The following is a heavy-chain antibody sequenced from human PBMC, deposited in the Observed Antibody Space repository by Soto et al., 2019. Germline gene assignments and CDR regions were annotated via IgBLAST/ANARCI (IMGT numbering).Heavy chain of an antibody. Sequence: QVQLQQWGAGLLKPSETLSLTCAVYGGSFSGYYWSWIRQPPGKGLEWIGEINHSGSTNYNPSLKSRVTISVDTSKNQFDMKLSSVTAADTAVYYCARVYYSSGWPNFDYWGQGTLVTVSS. CDR2: INHSGST. J-gene: IGHJ4*02. CDR1: GGSFSGYY. CDR3: ARVYYSSGWPNFDY. D-gene: IGHD6-19*01. V-gene: IGHV4-34*01.